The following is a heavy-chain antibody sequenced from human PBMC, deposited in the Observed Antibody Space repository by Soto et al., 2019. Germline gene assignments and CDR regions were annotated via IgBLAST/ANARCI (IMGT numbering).Heavy chain of an antibody. CDR3: AREHPGREPDY. Sequence: QVQLLQSGAEVKKPGASVKVSCKASGYTFSNYDISWVRQAPGQGLEWMGWISAYNGNTNYAQKVQGRVTMTTDTSTSTAYMDLRSLRSDDTAVYYCAREHPGREPDYWGQGTLVTVSS. CDR1: GYTFSNYD. V-gene: IGHV1-18*01. CDR2: ISAYNGNT. J-gene: IGHJ4*02.